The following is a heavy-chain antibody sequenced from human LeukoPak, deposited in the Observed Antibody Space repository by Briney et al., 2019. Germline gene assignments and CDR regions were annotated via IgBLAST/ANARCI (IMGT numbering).Heavy chain of an antibody. J-gene: IGHJ4*02. CDR2: IWPDGSKK. Sequence: GGSLRLSCAASGFTFTSYPMNWVRQAPGKGLEWVAFIWPDGSKKYYADSVKGRFAISRENSKNTVYLQMNDLRPEDTALYFCAKISSSAESNFDYWGQGTLLTVSS. CDR3: AKISSSAESNFDY. V-gene: IGHV3-33*08. D-gene: IGHD6-25*01. CDR1: GFTFTSYP.